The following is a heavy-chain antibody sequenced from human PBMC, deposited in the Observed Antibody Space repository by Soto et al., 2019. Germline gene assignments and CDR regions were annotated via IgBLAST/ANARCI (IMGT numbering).Heavy chain of an antibody. CDR3: ARDLGTRRYFQH. D-gene: IGHD2-8*01. CDR2: ISSSSSYI. V-gene: IGHV3-21*01. J-gene: IGHJ1*01. Sequence: EVQLVESGGGLVKPGGSLRLSCAASGFTFSSYSMNWVRQAPGKGLEWVSSISSSSSYIYYADSVKGRFTISRDNAKNSLYLQMNSLRAEDTALYYCARDLGTRRYFQHWGQGTLVTVSS. CDR1: GFTFSSYS.